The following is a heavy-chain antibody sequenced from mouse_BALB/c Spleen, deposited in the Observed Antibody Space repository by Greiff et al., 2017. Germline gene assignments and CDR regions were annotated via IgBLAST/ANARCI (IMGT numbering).Heavy chain of an antibody. V-gene: IGHV3-6*02. D-gene: IGHD1-1*01. CDR2: ISYDGSN. J-gene: IGHJ3*01. CDR1: GYSITSGYY. Sequence: QLKESGPGLVKPSQSLSLTCSVTGYSITSGYYWNWIRQFPGNKLEWMGYISYDGSNNYNPSLKNRISITRDTSKNQFFLKLNSVTTEDTATYYCARGYYYGSRTGFAYWGQGTLVTVSA. CDR3: ARGYYYGSRTGFAY.